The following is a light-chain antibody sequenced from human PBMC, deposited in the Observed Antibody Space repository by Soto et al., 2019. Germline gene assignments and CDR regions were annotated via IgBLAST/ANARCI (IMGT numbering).Light chain of an antibody. J-gene: IGKJ1*01. CDR2: DAS. V-gene: IGKV1-5*01. Sequence: DIQMTQSPSTLSGSVGDRVTITCRASQTISSWLAWYQQRPGQAPKLLIYDASTVQSGVPSRFSGSGSGTEFTLTISSLQPDDSATYYCQHYSLYSPWTFGQGTKVDIK. CDR1: QTISSW. CDR3: QHYSLYSPWT.